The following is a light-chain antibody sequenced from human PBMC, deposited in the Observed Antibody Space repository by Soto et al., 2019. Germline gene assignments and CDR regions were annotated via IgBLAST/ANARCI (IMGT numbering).Light chain of an antibody. CDR1: QSISSPY. J-gene: IGKJ5*01. V-gene: IGKV3D-20*02. CDR3: QQRSNWPQIT. CDR2: GAS. Sequence: EIVLTQSPGTLSLSPGERATLSCRASQSISSPYLAWYQQKPGQAPSLLIYGASRRATGIPARFSGSGSGTDFTLTISSLEPEDFAVYYCQQRSNWPQITFGHGTRLEIK.